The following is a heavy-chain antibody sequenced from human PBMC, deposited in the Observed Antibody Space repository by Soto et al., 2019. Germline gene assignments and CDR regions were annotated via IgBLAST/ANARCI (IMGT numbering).Heavy chain of an antibody. D-gene: IGHD3-22*01. CDR2: IKSKTDGGTT. V-gene: IGHV3-15*07. CDR1: GFTFSNAW. CDR3: TANLYYYDSGTLDY. Sequence: GGSLRLSCAASGFTFSNAWMNWVRQAPGEGLEWVGRIKSKTDGGTTDYAAPVKGRFTISRDDSKNTLYLQMNSLKTEDTAVYYCTANLYYYDSGTLDYWGQGTLVTVSS. J-gene: IGHJ4*02.